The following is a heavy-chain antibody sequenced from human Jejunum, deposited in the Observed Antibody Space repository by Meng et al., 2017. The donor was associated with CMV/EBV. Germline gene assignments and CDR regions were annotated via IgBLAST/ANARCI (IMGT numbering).Heavy chain of an antibody. CDR3: ARDPTPDGSDY. CDR2: VYYSGST. Sequence: RLQVEAAGPGLVKPSETLSPTCMMSGASISDSSYYWGWIRQPPGKGLEWIGSVYYSGSTYYNPSLESRVTISVDTSKNQFSLKLTSVTVADTATYYCARDPTPDGSDYWGRGTLVTVSS. D-gene: IGHD3-10*01. CDR1: GASISDSSYY. V-gene: IGHV4-39*06. J-gene: IGHJ4*02.